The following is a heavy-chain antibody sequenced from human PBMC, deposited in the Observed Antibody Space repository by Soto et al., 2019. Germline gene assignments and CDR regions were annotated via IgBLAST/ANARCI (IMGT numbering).Heavy chain of an antibody. CDR1: GFTVSTNY. V-gene: IGHV3-53*01. J-gene: IGHJ4*02. CDR2: IYSGGST. Sequence: VLLVESGGGLIQPGGSLRLSCAASGFTVSTNYMTWVRQAPGKGLEWVSSIYSGGSTYYADSVRGRFTISRDNAKNTLYLQMNSLGTEDTAVYYCASDSHSPERFDSWGQGTLVTVAS. D-gene: IGHD5-18*01. CDR3: ASDSHSPERFDS.